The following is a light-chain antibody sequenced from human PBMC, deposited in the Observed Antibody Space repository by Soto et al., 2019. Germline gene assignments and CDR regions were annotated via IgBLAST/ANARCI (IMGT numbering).Light chain of an antibody. CDR3: LQHNSYPFT. Sequence: DLQMTQSPSSLSASVGDRVTITCRASQGIRNDVGWYQQKPGKAPKRLIYGASSLQSGVPSRFSGSGSGTEFTLTISSLQPEDFATYYCLQHNSYPFTFGPGTKVDFK. V-gene: IGKV1-17*01. J-gene: IGKJ3*01. CDR1: QGIRND. CDR2: GAS.